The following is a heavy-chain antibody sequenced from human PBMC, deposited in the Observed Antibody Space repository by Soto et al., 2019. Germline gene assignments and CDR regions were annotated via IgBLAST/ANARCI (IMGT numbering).Heavy chain of an antibody. V-gene: IGHV1-46*03. Sequence: GASVKVSCKASGYTFTSYYMHRVRQAPGQGLEWMGIINPSGGSTSYAQKFQGRVTMTRDTSTSTVYMELSSLRSEDTAVYYCARGLGYCSGGSCYSGGFWFDPWGQGTLVTVSS. CDR2: INPSGGST. J-gene: IGHJ5*02. CDR1: GYTFTSYY. D-gene: IGHD2-15*01. CDR3: ARGLGYCSGGSCYSGGFWFDP.